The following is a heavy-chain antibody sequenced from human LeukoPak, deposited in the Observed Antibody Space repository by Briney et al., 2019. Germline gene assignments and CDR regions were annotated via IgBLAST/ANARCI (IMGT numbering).Heavy chain of an antibody. CDR3: ARAPSEVGGYSPEYFRH. CDR1: GFTLSRHR. CDR2: IKRYGKA. Sequence: PGGSLTLSCEGSGFTLSRHRMHCVPHAPGQGRVWVSRIKRYGKANYADSMKCRFTISRDNAKHTIPVQMDSLQAEATGFFYCARAPSEVGGYSPEYFRHWGEGTVVTV. J-gene: IGHJ1*01. D-gene: IGHD3-22*01. V-gene: IGHV3-74*01.